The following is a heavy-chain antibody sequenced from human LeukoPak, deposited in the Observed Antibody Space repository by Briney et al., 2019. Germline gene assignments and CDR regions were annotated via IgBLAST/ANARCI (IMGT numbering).Heavy chain of an antibody. V-gene: IGHV3-7*05. CDR3: ARLWGGTGALDY. CDR1: GFTFSSSW. CDR2: INQDGSEK. J-gene: IGHJ4*02. D-gene: IGHD3/OR15-3a*01. Sequence: GGSLRPSCATSGFTFSSSWMSWVRQAPGKGLEWVANINQDGSEKYYVDSVKGRFTISRDNAKSSLYLQMNSLRAEDTAVYYCARLWGGTGALDYWGQGTLVTVSS.